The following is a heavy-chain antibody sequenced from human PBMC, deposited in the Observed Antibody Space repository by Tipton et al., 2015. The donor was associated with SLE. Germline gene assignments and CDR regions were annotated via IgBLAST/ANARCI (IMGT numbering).Heavy chain of an antibody. CDR3: VRHPYDFWSGYRNWFDF. CDR1: GYTFSGYY. J-gene: IGHJ5*01. D-gene: IGHD3-3*01. CDR2: ISAYDGNT. Sequence: QLVQSGPEVKKPGASVKVSCKASGYTFSGYYIHWVRQAPGQGLEWLGRISAYDGNTNHAQKFQGRLTMTTDTSTTTTYMELRSLRFDDTAVYYCVRHPYDFWSGYRNWFDFWGQGTLVTVSS. V-gene: IGHV1-18*01.